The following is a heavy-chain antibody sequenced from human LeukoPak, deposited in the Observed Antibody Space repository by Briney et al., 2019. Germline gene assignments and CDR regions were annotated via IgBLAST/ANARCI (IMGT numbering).Heavy chain of an antibody. Sequence: PSETLSLTCTVSGGSISSSSYYWGWVRQPPGKGLEWIGNIYYSGSPYYNPSLKSRVTISVDPSKNQFSLKLSSVTAADTAVYYCAKGSGYEAQYYYYYMDVWGKGTTVTISS. J-gene: IGHJ6*03. V-gene: IGHV4-39*01. CDR2: IYYSGSP. CDR1: GGSISSSSYY. CDR3: AKGSGYEAQYYYYYMDV. D-gene: IGHD5-12*01.